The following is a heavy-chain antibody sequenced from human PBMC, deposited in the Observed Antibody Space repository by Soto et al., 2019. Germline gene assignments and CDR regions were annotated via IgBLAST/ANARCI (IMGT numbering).Heavy chain of an antibody. CDR3: ARHQDSYYKDHFDY. Sequence: LIKTSENPSPTRTCPCGSVSSRDYYWGWIRQPPRKGPEWIGSVYYSGITYYNPSLKSRVTISVDTPKNQFSLRLRSVTAADTAVYYCARHQDSYYKDHFDYWGQGALVTVSS. D-gene: IGHD3-10*01. CDR2: VYYSGIT. CDR1: CGSVSSRDYY. V-gene: IGHV4-39*01. J-gene: IGHJ4*02.